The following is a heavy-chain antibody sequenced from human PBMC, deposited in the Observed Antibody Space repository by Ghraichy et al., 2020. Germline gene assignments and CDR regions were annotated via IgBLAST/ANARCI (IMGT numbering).Heavy chain of an antibody. D-gene: IGHD3-9*01. CDR1: GYSISSGYY. J-gene: IGHJ4*02. Sequence: SETLSLTCAVSGYSISSGYYWGWIRQPPGKGLEWIGSIYHSGSTYYNPSLKSRVTISVDTSKNQFSLKLSSVTAADTAVYYCARGPTDILTGYYIDYWGQGTLVTVSS. CDR2: IYHSGST. CDR3: ARGPTDILTGYYIDY. V-gene: IGHV4-38-2*01.